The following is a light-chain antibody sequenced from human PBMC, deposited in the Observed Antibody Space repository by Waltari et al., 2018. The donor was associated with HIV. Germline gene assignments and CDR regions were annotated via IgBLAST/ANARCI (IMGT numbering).Light chain of an antibody. V-gene: IGKV1-12*01. J-gene: IGKJ1*01. Sequence: DIQMTQSPFFVYASVGDRVTITCRASQAISSWLTWYQQRPGAAPKLLIYASSTLQSGVPTRFSGGRSGANFTLTISSLQPEDFATYFCQQADGLPWTFGQGTKVEMK. CDR1: QAISSW. CDR2: ASS. CDR3: QQADGLPWT.